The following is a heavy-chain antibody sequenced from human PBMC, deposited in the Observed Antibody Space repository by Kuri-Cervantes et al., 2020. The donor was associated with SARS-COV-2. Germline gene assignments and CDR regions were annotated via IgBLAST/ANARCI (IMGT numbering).Heavy chain of an antibody. CDR2: MNPNSGNT. D-gene: IGHD2-2*02. CDR3: ARPGAPKGYCSSTSCYTLPFDY. J-gene: IGHJ4*02. Sequence: ASVKVSCKASGYTFTSYDINWVRQATGQGLEWMGWMNPNSGNTGYAQKFQGRVSMTRDTSTSTVYMELSSLRSEDTAVYYCARPGAPKGYCSSTSCYTLPFDYWGQGTLVTVSS. V-gene: IGHV1-8*02. CDR1: GYTFTSYD.